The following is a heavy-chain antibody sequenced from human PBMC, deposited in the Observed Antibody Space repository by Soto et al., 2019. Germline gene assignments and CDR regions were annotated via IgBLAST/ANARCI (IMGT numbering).Heavy chain of an antibody. D-gene: IGHD2-21*01. CDR2: IIPMLGVR. J-gene: IGHJ3*02. V-gene: IGHV1-69*02. Sequence: QVQLVQSGAEVKKPGSSVKVACKDSGGTFNTYSMFWVRQAPGQGLEWMGRIIPMLGVRNYAQRFQDRVTITADKSTATVHMELSSLRSEDTALYYGTIGSWSGEVFDIWGQGKMVTVSS. CDR3: TIGSWSGEVFDI. CDR1: GGTFNTYS.